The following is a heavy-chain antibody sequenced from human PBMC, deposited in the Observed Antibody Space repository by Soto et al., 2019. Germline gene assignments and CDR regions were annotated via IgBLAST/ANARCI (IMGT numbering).Heavy chain of an antibody. CDR1: GLTFSNYA. D-gene: IGHD6-6*01. Sequence: TGGSLRLSCVASGLTFSNYATHWVRQAPGKGLEWVALISNDGSHENYADSVKGRFTISRDNSKNTVYLQMDSLRPEDTAIYYCAKDDTSGYHYYGMDVWGQGTTVTVSS. CDR2: ISNDGSHE. CDR3: AKDDTSGYHYYGMDV. V-gene: IGHV3-30*18. J-gene: IGHJ6*02.